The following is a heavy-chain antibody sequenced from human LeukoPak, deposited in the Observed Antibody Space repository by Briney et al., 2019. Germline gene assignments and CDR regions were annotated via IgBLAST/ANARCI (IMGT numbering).Heavy chain of an antibody. CDR1: GFTFSSYT. J-gene: IGHJ4*02. CDR3: AKDGGLWVSAHWGDS. Sequence: GGSLRLSCAASGFTFSSYTMSWVRQAPGKGLEWVSAISGSGGSTYYADSVKGRFTISRDNSKNTLFLQMNSLRAEDTAVYYCAKDGGLWVSAHWGDSWGRGTLVTVSS. V-gene: IGHV3-23*01. CDR2: ISGSGGST. D-gene: IGHD7-27*01.